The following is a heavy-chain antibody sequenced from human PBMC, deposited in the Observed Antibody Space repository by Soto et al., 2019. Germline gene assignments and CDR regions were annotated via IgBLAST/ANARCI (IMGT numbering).Heavy chain of an antibody. CDR1: GGSISSSSYY. CDR3: ARDPLTTTLRIAVADDLPG. J-gene: IGHJ4*02. Sequence: SETLSLTCTVSGGSISSSSYYWGWIRQPPGKGLEWIGEIYHSGSTNYNPSLKSRVTISVDKSKNQFSLKLSSVTAADTAVYYCARDPLTTTLRIAVADDLPGWGQGTLVTVSS. D-gene: IGHD6-19*01. V-gene: IGHV4-39*07. CDR2: IYHSGST.